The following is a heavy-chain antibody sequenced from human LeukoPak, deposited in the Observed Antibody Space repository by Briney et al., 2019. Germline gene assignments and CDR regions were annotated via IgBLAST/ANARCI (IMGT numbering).Heavy chain of an antibody. CDR1: GGSISSSSYY. J-gene: IGHJ5*02. CDR2: IYYSGST. D-gene: IGHD3-10*01. V-gene: IGHV4-39*07. CDR3: ARVVQENWFDP. Sequence: PSETLSLTCTVSGGSISSSSYYWGWIRQPPGKGLEWIGSIYYSGSTYYNPSLKSRVTISVDTSKNQFSLKLSSVTAADTAVYYCARVVQENWFDPWGQGTLVTVSS.